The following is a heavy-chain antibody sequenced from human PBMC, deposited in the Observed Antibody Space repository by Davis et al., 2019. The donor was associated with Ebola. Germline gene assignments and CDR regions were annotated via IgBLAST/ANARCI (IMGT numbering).Heavy chain of an antibody. J-gene: IGHJ5*02. V-gene: IGHV5-51*01. CDR2: IYPGDSDT. Sequence: GESLKISCKGSGYSFTSYWIGWVRQMPGKGLEWMGIIYPGDSDTRYSPSFQGQVTISADKSISTAYLQWSSLKASDTAMYYCARRGRAYSSSSALEVWGWFDPWGQGTLVTVSS. CDR3: ARRGRAYSSSSALEVWGWFDP. D-gene: IGHD6-6*01. CDR1: GYSFTSYW.